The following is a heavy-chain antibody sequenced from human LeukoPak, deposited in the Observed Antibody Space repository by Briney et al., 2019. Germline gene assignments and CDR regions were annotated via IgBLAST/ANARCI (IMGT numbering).Heavy chain of an antibody. Sequence: SETLSLTCTVSGGSISSSGYYWGWIRQPPGKGLEWIGSIYYSGSTYYNPSLKSRVTISVDTSKNQFSLKLSSVTAADTAVYYCATYRLRYFDWRWGQGTLVTVSS. V-gene: IGHV4-39*01. CDR1: GGSISSSGYY. CDR2: IYYSGST. J-gene: IGHJ4*02. D-gene: IGHD3-9*01. CDR3: ATYRLRYFDWR.